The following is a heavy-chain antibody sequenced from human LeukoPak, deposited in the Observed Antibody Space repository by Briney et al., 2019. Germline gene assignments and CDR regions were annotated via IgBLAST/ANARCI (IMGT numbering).Heavy chain of an antibody. V-gene: IGHV3-66*01. Sequence: PGGSLRLSCAASRLIVSSNYMAWVRQAPGKGLEWVPVIYSGGNTYYADSVKGRFTISRDNSKNTLYLQMNSLRAEDTAVYYCARRGGGGRSDALDIWGQGTMVTVSS. CDR1: RLIVSSNY. D-gene: IGHD2-21*01. CDR2: IYSGGNT. J-gene: IGHJ3*02. CDR3: ARRGGGGRSDALDI.